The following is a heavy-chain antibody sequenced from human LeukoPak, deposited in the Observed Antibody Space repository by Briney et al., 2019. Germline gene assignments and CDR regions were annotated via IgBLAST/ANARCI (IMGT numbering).Heavy chain of an antibody. CDR2: ISGSGGST. Sequence: PGGSLRLSCAASGFTVSSNYMSWVRQAPGKGLEWVSAISGSGGSTYYADSVKGRFTISRDNSKNTLYLQMNSLRAEDTAVYYCAKRVPAVAGNYFDYWGQGTLVTVSS. CDR3: AKRVPAVAGNYFDY. CDR1: GFTVSSNY. D-gene: IGHD6-19*01. J-gene: IGHJ4*02. V-gene: IGHV3-23*01.